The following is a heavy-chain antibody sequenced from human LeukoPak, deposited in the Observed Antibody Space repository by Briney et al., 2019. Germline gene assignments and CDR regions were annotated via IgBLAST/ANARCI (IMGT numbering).Heavy chain of an antibody. CDR2: IVVGSGNT. J-gene: IGHJ4*02. Sequence: GASVKVSCKASGFTFTSSAVQWVQQARGQRLEWIGWIVVGSGNTNYAQKFQERVTITRDMSTSTAYMELSSLRSEDTAVYYCATARGYSYGFVYWGQGTLVTVSS. D-gene: IGHD5-18*01. CDR1: GFTFTSSA. V-gene: IGHV1-58*01. CDR3: ATARGYSYGFVY.